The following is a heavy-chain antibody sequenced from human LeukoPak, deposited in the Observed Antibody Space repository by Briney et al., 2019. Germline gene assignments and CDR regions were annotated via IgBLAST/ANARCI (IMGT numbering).Heavy chain of an antibody. CDR3: ARDFLSGSYYLGAFDI. D-gene: IGHD1-26*01. Sequence: ASVKVSCKASGYTFTSYGISWVRQAPGQGLEWMGWISAYNGNTNYAQKLQGRVTMTTDTSTSTAYMERRSLRSDDTAVYYCARDFLSGSYYLGAFDIWGQGTMVTVSS. J-gene: IGHJ3*02. V-gene: IGHV1-18*01. CDR2: ISAYNGNT. CDR1: GYTFTSYG.